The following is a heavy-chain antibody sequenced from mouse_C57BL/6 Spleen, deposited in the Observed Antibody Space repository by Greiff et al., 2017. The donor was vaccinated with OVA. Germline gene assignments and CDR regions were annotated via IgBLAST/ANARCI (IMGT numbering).Heavy chain of an antibody. V-gene: IGHV5-17*01. Sequence: EVQLQESGGGLVKPGGSLKLSCAASGFTFSDYGMHWVRQAPEKGLEWVAYISSGSSTIYYADTVKGRFTISRDNAKNTLFLQMTSLRSEDTAMYYCARPWDRRGYYFDYWGQCTTLTVSS. CDR3: ARPWDRRGYYFDY. CDR2: ISSGSSTI. D-gene: IGHD3-3*01. J-gene: IGHJ2*01. CDR1: GFTFSDYG.